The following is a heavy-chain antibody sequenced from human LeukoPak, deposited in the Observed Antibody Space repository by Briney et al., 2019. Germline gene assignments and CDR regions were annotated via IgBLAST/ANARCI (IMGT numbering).Heavy chain of an antibody. CDR3: ARGLGYCSSTSCSGGDY. J-gene: IGHJ4*02. D-gene: IGHD2-2*01. V-gene: IGHV3-30*04. CDR2: ISYDGSNK. CDR1: GFTFSSYA. Sequence: GGSLRLSCAASGFTFSSYAMHWVRQAPGKGLEWVAVISYDGSNKYYADSVKGRFTISRDNSKNTLYLQMNSLRAEDTAVYYCARGLGYCSSTSCSGGDYWGQGTLVTVSS.